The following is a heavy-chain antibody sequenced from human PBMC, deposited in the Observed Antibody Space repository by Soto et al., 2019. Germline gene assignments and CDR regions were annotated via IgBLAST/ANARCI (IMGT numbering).Heavy chain of an antibody. CDR3: AKAIVLMVYVPPFDY. J-gene: IGHJ4*02. V-gene: IGHV3-23*01. CDR1: GFTFSSYA. CDR2: ISGSGGST. D-gene: IGHD2-8*01. Sequence: PGGSLRLSCAASGFTFSSYAMSWVRQAPGKGLEWVSAISGSGGSTYYADSVKGRFTISRDNSKNTLYLQMNSLRAEDTAVYYCAKAIVLMVYVPPFDYWGQGTLVTVSS.